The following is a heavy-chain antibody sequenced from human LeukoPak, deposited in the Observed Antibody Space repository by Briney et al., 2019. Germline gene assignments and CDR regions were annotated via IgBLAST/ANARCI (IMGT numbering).Heavy chain of an antibody. CDR1: GGSISSGDYY. Sequence: PSETLSLTCTVSGGSISSGDYYWSWIRQPPGKGLEWIGYIYYSGSTYYNPSLESRVTISVDTSKNQFSLKLSSVTAADTAVYYCARGSGDGSGSYYSYWFDPWGQGTLVTVSS. CDR2: IYYSGST. CDR3: ARGSGDGSGSYYSYWFDP. J-gene: IGHJ5*02. D-gene: IGHD3-10*01. V-gene: IGHV4-30-4*01.